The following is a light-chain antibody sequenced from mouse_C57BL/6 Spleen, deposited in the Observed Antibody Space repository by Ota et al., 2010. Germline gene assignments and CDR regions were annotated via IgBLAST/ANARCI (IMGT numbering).Light chain of an antibody. CDR3: LQTYSTPWT. J-gene: IGKJ1*01. CDR1: RDFTRT. V-gene: IGKV5-37*01. Sequence: DILLPSLQHPVCDPGEQSVFPXGPARDFTRTYTGINRNHIGLPRLLIKYASDSISGIPSRFTGSGSGTDYTLSINSVKPEDEGIYYCLQTYSTPWTFGGGTKVEIK. CDR2: YAS.